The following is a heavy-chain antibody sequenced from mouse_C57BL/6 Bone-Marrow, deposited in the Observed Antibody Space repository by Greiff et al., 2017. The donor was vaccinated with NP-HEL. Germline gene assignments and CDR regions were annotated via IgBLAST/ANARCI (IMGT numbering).Heavy chain of an antibody. D-gene: IGHD1-1*01. CDR3: ARITTEGYFDV. J-gene: IGHJ1*03. Sequence: QVQLQQPGAELVKPGASVKLSCKASGYTFTSYWMHWVKQRPGQGLEWIGMIHPNSGSTNYNAKFKSKATLTVDKSSSTAYITISSLTSEDAAVYYCARITTEGYFDVWGTGTTVTVSS. CDR2: IHPNSGST. V-gene: IGHV1-64*01. CDR1: GYTFTSYW.